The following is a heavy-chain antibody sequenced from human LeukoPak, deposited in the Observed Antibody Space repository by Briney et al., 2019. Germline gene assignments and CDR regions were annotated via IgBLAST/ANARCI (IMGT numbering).Heavy chain of an antibody. CDR1: GFTFSDYY. V-gene: IGHV3-11*01. CDR2: ISSSGSTM. Sequence: GGSLRLSCAASGFTFSDYYMSWIRQAPGKGLEWVSYISSSGSTMYYADSVKGRFTISRGNAKNSLSLQMNSLRAEDTAIYYCAKGLEKESRLDYWGQGTLVTVSS. D-gene: IGHD1-1*01. CDR3: AKGLEKESRLDY. J-gene: IGHJ4*02.